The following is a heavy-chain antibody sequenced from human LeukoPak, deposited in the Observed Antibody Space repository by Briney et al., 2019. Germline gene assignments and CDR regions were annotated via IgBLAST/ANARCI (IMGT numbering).Heavy chain of an antibody. J-gene: IGHJ4*02. V-gene: IGHV3-23*01. CDR3: AKGVRRGYSGYDRFDY. Sequence: PGGALRLSCAASGFTFSSYAVSWGRQAPGKGLEWVSAISGSGGSTYYADSVKGRFTISRDNSKNTLYLQMNSLRAEDTAVYYCAKGVRRGYSGYDRFDYWGQGTLVTVSS. D-gene: IGHD5-12*01. CDR1: GFTFSSYA. CDR2: ISGSGGST.